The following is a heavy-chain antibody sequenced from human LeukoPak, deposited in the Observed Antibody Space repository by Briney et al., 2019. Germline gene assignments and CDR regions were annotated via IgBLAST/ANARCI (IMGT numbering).Heavy chain of an antibody. V-gene: IGHV1-2*06. J-gene: IGHJ4*02. CDR3: AKAGSSVTAVDY. CDR1: GYSFTDYY. Sequence: ASVKVSCKASGYSFTDYYMHWVRQAPGQGLEWMGRINPNNGGTDFAQKFQGRVIMTRDTSIRTAYMELSRLTSDDTAVYYCAKAGSSVTAVDYWGQGTLVTVSS. D-gene: IGHD2-21*02. CDR2: INPNNGGT.